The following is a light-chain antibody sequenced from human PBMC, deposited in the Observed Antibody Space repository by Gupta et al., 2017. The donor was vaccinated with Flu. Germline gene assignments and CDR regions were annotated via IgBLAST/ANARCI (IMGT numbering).Light chain of an antibody. CDR1: QSVLYSSYNKNY. Sequence: DIVMTQSPDSLAISLGERATINCKSSQSVLYSSYNKNYLAWYQQKPGKSPNLLFYWASTREYGVPDRFSGRGCGTDFTLTISSRQAEDVAVYYCQQYHITPFTFGRGTKVDIK. CDR3: QQYHITPFT. V-gene: IGKV4-1*01. CDR2: WAS. J-gene: IGKJ4*01.